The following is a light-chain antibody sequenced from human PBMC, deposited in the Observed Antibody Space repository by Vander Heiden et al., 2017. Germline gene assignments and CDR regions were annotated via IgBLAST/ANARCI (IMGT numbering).Light chain of an antibody. Sequence: SSDLTPDPAVSVPLGQTVGITCQGDSLRSYYASWYQQKPGQAPVLVIYGKDNRPSGIPDRFSGSSSGNTASLTITGAQAEDEADYYCNSRDSSGNRVLFGGGTKLTVL. V-gene: IGLV3-19*01. CDR1: SLRSYY. CDR3: NSRDSSGNRVL. J-gene: IGLJ2*01. CDR2: GKD.